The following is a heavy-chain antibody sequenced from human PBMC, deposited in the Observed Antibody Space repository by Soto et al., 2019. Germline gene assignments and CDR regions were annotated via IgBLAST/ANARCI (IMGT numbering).Heavy chain of an antibody. Sequence: QVHLVQSGAEVRKPGSSVRVSCKASGDTFTKYAISWLRQAPGQGLEWMGGFVPVFGRVTYAQRFQDRVSIIADKSTATSYLELTSLTADDTAVYYCAGVASGSTWDYFDYWGQGTLVTVSS. CDR3: AGVASGSTWDYFDY. CDR1: GDTFTKYA. J-gene: IGHJ4*02. CDR2: FVPVFGRV. V-gene: IGHV1-69*06. D-gene: IGHD3-10*01.